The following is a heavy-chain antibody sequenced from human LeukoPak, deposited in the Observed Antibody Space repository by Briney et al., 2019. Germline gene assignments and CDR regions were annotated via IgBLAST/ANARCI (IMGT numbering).Heavy chain of an antibody. CDR3: TRLQEGAFDI. CDR1: GFTFSGSA. D-gene: IGHD4-11*01. J-gene: IGHJ3*02. Sequence: GGSLRLSCAASGFTFSGSAMHWVRQASGKGLEWVGRIRREGDTYATAYAASVSGRFTISRDDSKNTAYLQMNSLESEDTAVYYCTRLQEGAFDIWGQGTMVTVSS. CDR2: IRREGDTYAT. V-gene: IGHV3-73*01.